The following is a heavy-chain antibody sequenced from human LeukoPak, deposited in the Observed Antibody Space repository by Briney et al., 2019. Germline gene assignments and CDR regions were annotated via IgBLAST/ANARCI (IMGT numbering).Heavy chain of an antibody. CDR2: IYYSGST. D-gene: IGHD1-1*01. CDR1: GGSISSYY. J-gene: IGHJ6*02. Sequence: SETLSLTCTVSGGSISSYYWSWIRQPPGKGLEWIGYIYYSGSTNYNPSLKSRVTISVDTSKNQFSLKLSSVTAADTAVYYCARAGTMDVWGQGTTVTVSS. CDR3: ARAGTMDV. V-gene: IGHV4-59*01.